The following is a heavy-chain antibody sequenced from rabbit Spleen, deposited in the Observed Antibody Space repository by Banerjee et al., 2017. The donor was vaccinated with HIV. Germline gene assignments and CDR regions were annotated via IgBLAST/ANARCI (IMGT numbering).Heavy chain of an antibody. CDR3: ARDAGSSFSTYGMDL. J-gene: IGHJ6*01. V-gene: IGHV1S40*01. CDR1: GFSFSSGYD. D-gene: IGHD8-1*01. CDR2: IDTGSSGFT. Sequence: QSLEESGGGLVKPGASLTLTCKASGFSFSSGYDMCWVRQAPGKGPEWIACIDTGSSGFTYFATWAKGRFTCSKTSSTTVTLQMTSLTAADTATYFCARDAGSSFSTYGMDLWGPGTLVTVS.